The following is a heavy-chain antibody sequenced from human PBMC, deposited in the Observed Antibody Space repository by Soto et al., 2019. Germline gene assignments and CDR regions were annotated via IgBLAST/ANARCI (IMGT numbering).Heavy chain of an antibody. Sequence: QVQLQESGPGLVKPSQTLSLTCTVSGDSISSGGYYWSWIRQHPGKGLEWIGYIYYSGRTYYNPSLKSRVNISVDTSKNQFSLKMNSVTAADTAVYYCARDAGTSGDYFDNWGQGTLVTVSS. CDR1: GDSISSGGYY. V-gene: IGHV4-31*03. CDR2: IYYSGRT. D-gene: IGHD5-12*01. J-gene: IGHJ4*02. CDR3: ARDAGTSGDYFDN.